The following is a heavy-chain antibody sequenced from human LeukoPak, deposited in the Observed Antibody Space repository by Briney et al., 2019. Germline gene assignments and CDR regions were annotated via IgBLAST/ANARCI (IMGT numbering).Heavy chain of an antibody. CDR2: IYYSGST. CDR3: VRSGYYNPFNYYYGMDV. CDR1: GGSISSYY. V-gene: IGHV4-59*01. D-gene: IGHD3-3*01. J-gene: IGHJ6*02. Sequence: SETLSLTCTVSGGSISSYYWSWIRQPPGKGLGWIGYIYYSGSTSYNPSLKSRVTISVDTSKNQFSLKLSSVTAADTAVYYCVRSGYYNPFNYYYGMDVWGQGTTVTVSS.